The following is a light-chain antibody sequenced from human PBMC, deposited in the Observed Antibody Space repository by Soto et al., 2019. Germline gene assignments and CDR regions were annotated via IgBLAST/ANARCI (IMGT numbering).Light chain of an antibody. CDR1: QSVISN. CDR3: QHFGNSLWT. J-gene: IGKJ1*01. V-gene: IGKV3D-15*01. CDR2: GAS. Sequence: EIVMTQSPATLSVSPGERATLXXRASQSVISNLAWYQQKSGQAPRVXIYGASSRAIHTPDRFSGSGAGTDFTLTISGLEPEDFAVYYCQHFGNSLWTFGQGTKVDI.